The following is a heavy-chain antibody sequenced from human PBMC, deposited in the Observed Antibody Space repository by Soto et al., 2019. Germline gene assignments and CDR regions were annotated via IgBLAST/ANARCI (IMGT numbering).Heavy chain of an antibody. CDR3: ARDQLILPAHDFFYGSDV. V-gene: IGHV3-7*03. CDR2: IPQEGSDG. J-gene: IGHJ6*02. CDR1: GFTLSMYS. D-gene: IGHD2-21*02. Sequence: GGSLRLSCEVSGFTLSMYSMTWVRQAPGKGLEWVAKIPQEGSDGHYVDSVKGRFTISRDNAKNSVYLQMNSLRAEHTAVYYCARDQLILPAHDFFYGSDVWGQGTTVTVS.